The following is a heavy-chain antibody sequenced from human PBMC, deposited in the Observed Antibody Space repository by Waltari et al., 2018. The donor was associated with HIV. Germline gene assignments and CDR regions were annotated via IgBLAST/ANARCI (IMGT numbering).Heavy chain of an antibody. CDR1: GYSLVTNG. Sequence: QVQLVHSGAEVKKPAASVTVSCETSGYSLVTNGISWVGQDPGQGLEWMGWVSAYLGSANYEQKLQGRVTMTTETSTSTAYMELRGLTSDDTAVYYCARQPHCGGDCFSGFDYWGQGTLVTVSS. D-gene: IGHD2-21*02. CDR2: VSAYLGSA. CDR3: ARQPHCGGDCFSGFDY. J-gene: IGHJ4*02. V-gene: IGHV1-18*04.